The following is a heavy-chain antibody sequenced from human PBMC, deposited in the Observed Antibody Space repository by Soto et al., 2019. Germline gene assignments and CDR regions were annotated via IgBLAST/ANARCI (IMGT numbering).Heavy chain of an antibody. D-gene: IGHD3-22*01. Sequence: GGSLRLSCAASGFTFSSYAMSWVRQAPGKGLEWVSAISGSGGSTYYADSVKGRFTISRDNSKNTLYLQMNSLRADDTAVYYCTKDRYYSDTVCYSDYWGQGTLVTVSS. CDR1: GFTFSSYA. J-gene: IGHJ4*02. CDR3: TKDRYYSDTVCYSDY. V-gene: IGHV3-23*01. CDR2: ISGSGGST.